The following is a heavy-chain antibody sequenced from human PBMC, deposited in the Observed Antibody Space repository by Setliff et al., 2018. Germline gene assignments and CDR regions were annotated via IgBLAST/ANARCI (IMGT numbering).Heavy chain of an antibody. V-gene: IGHV4-39*01. CDR2: MYYGGGGST. CDR3: AARSTPYYDLWSGPLDY. CDR1: GASVSGNSYY. Sequence: PSETLSLTCTVSGASVSGNSYYWGWIRQPPGKGLEWIGSMYYGGGGSTYYTPSLRSRVTISVDTSKSQFSLKLTSVTATDTAVYYCAARSTPYYDLWSGPLDYWGLGALVTVSS. D-gene: IGHD3-3*01. J-gene: IGHJ4*02.